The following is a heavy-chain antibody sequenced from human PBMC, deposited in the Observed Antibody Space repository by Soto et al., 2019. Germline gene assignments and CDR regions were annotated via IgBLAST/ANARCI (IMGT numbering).Heavy chain of an antibody. CDR3: AGVDGSGIFSVGMDV. V-gene: IGHV3-33*01. J-gene: IGHJ6*02. CDR2: IWYDGSNK. Sequence: GGSLRLSCAASGFTFSSYGMHWVRQAPGKGLEWVAVIWYDGSNKYYADSVKGRFTISRDNSKNTLYLQMDSLRAEDTAVYYCAGVDGSGIFSVGMDVWGQGTTVTVSS. CDR1: GFTFSSYG. D-gene: IGHD3-10*01.